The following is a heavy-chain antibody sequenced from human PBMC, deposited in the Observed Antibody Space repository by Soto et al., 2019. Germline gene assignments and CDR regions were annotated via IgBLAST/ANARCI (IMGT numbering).Heavy chain of an antibody. CDR1: GFTFSSYG. CDR2: ISYDGSNK. CDR3: AKDKVPVVVPAPFDY. Sequence: QVQLVESGGGVVQPGRSLRLSCAASGFTFSSYGMHWVRQAPGKGLEWVAVISYDGSNKYYADSVKGRFTVSRDNSKKKLYLQMNRLRAEDTAVYYCAKDKVPVVVPAPFDYWGQGTLVTVSS. D-gene: IGHD2-21*02. J-gene: IGHJ4*02. V-gene: IGHV3-30*18.